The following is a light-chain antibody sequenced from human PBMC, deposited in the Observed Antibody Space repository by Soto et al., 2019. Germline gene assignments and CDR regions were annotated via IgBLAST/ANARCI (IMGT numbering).Light chain of an antibody. V-gene: IGKV3-20*01. CDR1: QSVSNNY. Sequence: EIVLTQSPATLSSFPGDRVTLSCRASQSVSNNYLAWYQQKPGQAPRLLIYGASSRATGIPDRFSGSGSGTDFTLSISRLEPEDFAVYYCQRYSSLWTFGQGTKVDIK. CDR2: GAS. J-gene: IGKJ1*01. CDR3: QRYSSLWT.